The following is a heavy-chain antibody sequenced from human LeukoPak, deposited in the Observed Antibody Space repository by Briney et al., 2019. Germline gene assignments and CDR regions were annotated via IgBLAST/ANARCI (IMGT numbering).Heavy chain of an antibody. CDR2: ISADGGST. J-gene: IGHJ4*02. CDR1: GFTFDYYA. V-gene: IGHV3-43*02. CDR3: AKDPPGWNDGYFDY. D-gene: IGHD1-1*01. Sequence: PGGSLRLSCAASGFTFDYYAMHWVRQAAGKGLERVSLISADGGSTYYADSVKGRFTISRDNSKNSLYLQMNRLRTEDTALYYCAKDPPGWNDGYFDYWGQGTLVTVSS.